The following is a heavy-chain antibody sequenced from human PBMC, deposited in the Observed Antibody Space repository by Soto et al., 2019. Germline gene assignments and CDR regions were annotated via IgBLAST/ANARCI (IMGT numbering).Heavy chain of an antibody. CDR1: GGTFSSYT. Sequence: GASVKVSCKTSGGTFSSYTISWVRQAPGQGLEWMGRIIPILGIANYAQKFQGRVTITADKSTITAYMELSSLRSEDTAVYYCAAAWGTYFDSFRDYWGQGTLVTVSS. CDR2: IIPILGIA. J-gene: IGHJ4*02. CDR3: AAAWGTYFDSFRDY. V-gene: IGHV1-69*02. D-gene: IGHD3-9*01.